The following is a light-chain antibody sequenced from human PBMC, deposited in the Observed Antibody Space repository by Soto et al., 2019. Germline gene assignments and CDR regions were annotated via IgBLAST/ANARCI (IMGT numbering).Light chain of an antibody. CDR3: SSYTTNSAPFV. Sequence: QSALTQPASVSGSPGQSITISCTGVSSDIGADNYVSWYQQHPGKAPKLMIYEVSNRPSGVSGRFSGSKSGNTASLTISGLXADDEAAYYCSSYTTNSAPFVFGTGTKVTLL. CDR2: EVS. J-gene: IGLJ1*01. V-gene: IGLV2-14*01. CDR1: SSDIGADNY.